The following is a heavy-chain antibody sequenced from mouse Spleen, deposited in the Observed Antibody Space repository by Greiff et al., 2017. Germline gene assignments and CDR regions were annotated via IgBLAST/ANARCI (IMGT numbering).Heavy chain of an antibody. CDR1: GYTFTSYW. J-gene: IGHJ4*01. CDR2: IDPSDSYT. Sequence: VQLQQPGAELVMPGASVKLSCKASGYTFTSYWMHWVKQRPGQGLEWIGEIDPSDSYTNYNQKFKGKATLTVDKSSSTAYMQLSSLTSEDSAVYYCARNGMDYWGQGTSVTVSS. V-gene: IGHV1-69*01. CDR3: ARNGMDY.